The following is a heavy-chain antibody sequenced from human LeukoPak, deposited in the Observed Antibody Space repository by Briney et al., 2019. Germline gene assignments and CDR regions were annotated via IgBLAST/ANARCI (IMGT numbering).Heavy chain of an antibody. V-gene: IGHV3-7*02. D-gene: IGHD6-19*01. CDR3: VVGTLYHGI. Sequence: GGSLRLSCAASAFTFSNYWMTWVRQAPGKGLKWVANIRQDGNERYYVDSVEGRFTISRDNAKNSLYLQINSLRAEDTAMYYCVVGTLYHGIWGQGTLVTVSS. CDR2: IRQDGNER. J-gene: IGHJ4*02. CDR1: AFTFSNYW.